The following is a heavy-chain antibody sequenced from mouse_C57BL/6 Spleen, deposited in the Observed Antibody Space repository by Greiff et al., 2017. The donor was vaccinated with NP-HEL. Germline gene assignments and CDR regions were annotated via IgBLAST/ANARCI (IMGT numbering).Heavy chain of an antibody. J-gene: IGHJ4*01. CDR1: GFTFSSYT. CDR3: ARHYDGYAMDY. Sequence: EVHLVESGGGLVKPGGSLKLSCAASGFTFSSYTMSWVRQTPEKRLEGVATISGGGGNTYYPDSVKGRFTISRDNAKNTLYLQMSSLRSEDTALYYCARHYDGYAMDYWGQGPSVTVSS. V-gene: IGHV5-9*01. D-gene: IGHD2-12*01. CDR2: ISGGGGNT.